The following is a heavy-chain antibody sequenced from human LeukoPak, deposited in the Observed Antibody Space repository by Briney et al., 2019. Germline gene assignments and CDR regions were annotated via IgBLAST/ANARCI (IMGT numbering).Heavy chain of an antibody. CDR1: GGSFSGYY. Sequence: SETQSLTCAVYGGSFSGYYWSWIRQPPGKGLEWIGEINHSGSTNYNPSLKSRVTISVDTSKNQFSLKLSSVTAADTAVYYCARAIYDSSGYYGSDYWGQGTLVTVSS. CDR2: INHSGST. CDR3: ARAIYDSSGYYGSDY. J-gene: IGHJ4*02. V-gene: IGHV4-34*01. D-gene: IGHD3-22*01.